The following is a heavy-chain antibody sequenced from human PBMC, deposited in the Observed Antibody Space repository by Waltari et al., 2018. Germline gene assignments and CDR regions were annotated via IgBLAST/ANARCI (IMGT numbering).Heavy chain of an antibody. CDR1: GFTFSRYG. CDR3: AKDQLSYGGNPASVDY. J-gene: IGHJ4*02. Sequence: QVQLVESGGGVVQPGGSLRLSCAASGFTFSRYGMHWVRQAPGKGLEWVAFIRYDGSNKYYADSVKGRFTISRDNSKNTLYLQMNSLRAEDTAVYYCAKDQLSYGGNPASVDYWGQGTLVTVSS. D-gene: IGHD4-17*01. CDR2: IRYDGSNK. V-gene: IGHV3-30*02.